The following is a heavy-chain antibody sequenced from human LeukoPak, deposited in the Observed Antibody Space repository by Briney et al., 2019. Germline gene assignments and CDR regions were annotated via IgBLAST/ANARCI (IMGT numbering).Heavy chain of an antibody. CDR3: AKLIQWSDTFDI. CDR2: MYYTGSS. V-gene: IGHV4-59*08. CDR1: GVSINSYY. Sequence: SETLSLTCTVSGVSINSYYWSWIRQPPEKGLEWIGYMYYTGSSNYNPSLKSRVTISVDTSKNQFSLKLSSVTAADTAVYYCAKLIQWSDTFDIWGQGTMVTVSS. J-gene: IGHJ3*02. D-gene: IGHD2-15*01.